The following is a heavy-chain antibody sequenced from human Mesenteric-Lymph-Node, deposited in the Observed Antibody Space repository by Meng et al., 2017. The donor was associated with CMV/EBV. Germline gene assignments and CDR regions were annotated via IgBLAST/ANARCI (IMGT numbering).Heavy chain of an antibody. D-gene: IGHD6-13*01. V-gene: IGHV1-18*04. Sequence: CKASGYSFYGHGMSWVRQAPGQGLGWMGWINTYNGNTKNSQKYQGRVTITRDTSASTAYMELSSLRSEDTAVYYCARWSSTSWSFDYWGQGTLVTVSS. CDR2: INTYNGNT. J-gene: IGHJ4*02. CDR3: ARWSSTSWSFDY. CDR1: GYSFYGHG.